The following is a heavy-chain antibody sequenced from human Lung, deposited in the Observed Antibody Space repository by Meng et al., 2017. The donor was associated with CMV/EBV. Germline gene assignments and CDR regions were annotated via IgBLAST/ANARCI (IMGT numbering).Heavy chain of an antibody. CDR1: GGSISSSNW. CDR3: ASFPPPGKQWLVTDY. J-gene: IGHJ4*02. V-gene: IGHV4-4*02. Sequence: LQESGHGLVKPSGTLSLPCAVAGGSISSSNWWSWVRQPPGKGLEWIGEIYHSGSTNYNPSLKSRVTISVDKSKNQFSLKLSSVTAADTAVYYCASFPPPGKQWLVTDYWGQGTLVTVSS. D-gene: IGHD6-19*01. CDR2: IYHSGST.